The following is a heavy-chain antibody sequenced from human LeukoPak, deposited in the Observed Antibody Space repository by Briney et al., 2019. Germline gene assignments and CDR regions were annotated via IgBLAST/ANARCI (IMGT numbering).Heavy chain of an antibody. V-gene: IGHV4-4*07. D-gene: IGHD6-19*01. CDR1: GGSISSYY. CDR2: IYTSGST. CDR3: ARDLRIAVAGPRYAFDI. J-gene: IGHJ3*02. Sequence: SETLSLTCTVSGGSISSYYWSWIRQPAGKGLDWIGRIYTSGSTNYNPSLKSRVTMSVDTSKNQFSLKLSSVTAADTAVYYCARDLRIAVAGPRYAFDIWGQGTMVTVSS.